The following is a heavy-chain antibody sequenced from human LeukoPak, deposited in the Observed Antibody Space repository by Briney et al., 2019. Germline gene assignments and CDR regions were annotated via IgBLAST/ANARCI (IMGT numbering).Heavy chain of an antibody. D-gene: IGHD5-24*01. V-gene: IGHV3-30*04. CDR2: ISYDGSNE. CDR1: GFTFSSYV. J-gene: IGHJ4*02. Sequence: GRSLRLSCAASGFTFSSYVMHWVHQAPGKGLEWVAIISYDGSNEYYADSVKGRFTISRDNSKNTLYLQMNSLRAGDTAVYYCARTVEMATISYFDYWGQGTLVTVSS. CDR3: ARTVEMATISYFDY.